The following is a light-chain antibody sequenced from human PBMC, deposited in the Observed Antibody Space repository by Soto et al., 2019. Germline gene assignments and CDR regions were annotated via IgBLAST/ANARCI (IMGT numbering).Light chain of an antibody. V-gene: IGLV2-14*01. Sequence: QSALTQPASVSGSPGQSITISCTGTSSDVGGYNYVSWYQQHPGKAPKLMIYEVSNRPSGVSNPFSGSKSGHTASLTISGLEAEDEADYYCSSYTSSSTLVFGTGTKVTVL. CDR1: SSDVGGYNY. CDR2: EVS. J-gene: IGLJ1*01. CDR3: SSYTSSSTLV.